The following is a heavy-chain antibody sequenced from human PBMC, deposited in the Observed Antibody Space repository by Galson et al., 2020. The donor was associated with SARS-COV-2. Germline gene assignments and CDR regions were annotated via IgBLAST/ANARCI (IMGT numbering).Heavy chain of an antibody. CDR3: ARRIRDEV. J-gene: IGHJ4*02. Sequence: GESLKLPCAASGFTVSSNYMRWVRQAPGKGLEWVSVIYSGGSTYYADSVKGRFTIPRDNSKNKLYLQMNSLRAEDTAVDYCARRIRDEVWGQGTLVTVSS. CDR2: IYSGGST. V-gene: IGHV3-53*01. CDR1: GFTVSSNY.